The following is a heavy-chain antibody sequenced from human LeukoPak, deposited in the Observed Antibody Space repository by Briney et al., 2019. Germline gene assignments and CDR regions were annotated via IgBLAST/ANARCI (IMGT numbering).Heavy chain of an antibody. CDR1: GFTFSRYW. CDR3: ARVGQYDSSGYYYHVDY. J-gene: IGHJ4*02. D-gene: IGHD3-22*01. Sequence: GGSLRLSCAASGFTFSRYWMSWVRQAPGKGLEWVANIKQDGSEKYYVDSVKGRFTISRDNAKNSLYLQMNSLRAEDTAVYYCARVGQYDSSGYYYHVDYWGQGTLVTVSS. CDR2: IKQDGSEK. V-gene: IGHV3-7*01.